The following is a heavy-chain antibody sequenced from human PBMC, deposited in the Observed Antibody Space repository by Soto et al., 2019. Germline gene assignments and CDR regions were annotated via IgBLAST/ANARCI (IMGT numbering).Heavy chain of an antibody. D-gene: IGHD4-17*01. CDR3: ARVGDAVTTGGAFDI. J-gene: IGHJ3*02. V-gene: IGHV3-53*01. Sequence: EVQLVESGGGLIQPGGSLRLSCAASGFTVSSNYMSWVRQAPGKGLEWVSVIYSGGSTYYADSVKGRFTISRDNSKSTLYLQMNTLRAEDTAVYYCARVGDAVTTGGAFDIWGQGTMVTVSS. CDR2: IYSGGST. CDR1: GFTVSSNY.